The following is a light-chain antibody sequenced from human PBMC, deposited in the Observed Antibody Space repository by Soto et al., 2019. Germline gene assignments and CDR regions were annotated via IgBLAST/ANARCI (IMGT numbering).Light chain of an antibody. CDR2: GAS. V-gene: IGKV3-20*01. CDR3: QQYGSSPPLT. J-gene: IGKJ4*01. Sequence: EIVLTQCPGPLSLSPGERATLSCRASQSVSSSYLAWYQPKPGQAPRPRIYGASSRATGIPDRFSGSGSGTAFSLTISRLEPEDFAVYYWQQYGSSPPLTFGGGTKVEIK. CDR1: QSVSSSY.